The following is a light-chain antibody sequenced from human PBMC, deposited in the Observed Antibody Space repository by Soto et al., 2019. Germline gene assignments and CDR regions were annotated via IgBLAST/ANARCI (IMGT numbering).Light chain of an antibody. CDR3: QQYNNWLT. CDR2: GAS. J-gene: IGKJ1*01. Sequence: EIVMTQSPATLSVSPGERATLSCRASQSVSSTLAWYQQKPGQPPRLLIYGASTRATGIPARFSSSGSGTAFTLTISSLQFEDFAVYYCQQYNNWLTFGQGTQVESK. V-gene: IGKV3-15*01. CDR1: QSVSST.